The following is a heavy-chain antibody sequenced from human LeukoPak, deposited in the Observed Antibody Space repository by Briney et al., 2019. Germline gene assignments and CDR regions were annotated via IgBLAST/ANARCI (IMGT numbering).Heavy chain of an antibody. V-gene: IGHV3-21*01. CDR2: ISSSSSYI. D-gene: IGHD3-10*01. Sequence: GGSLRLSCAASGFTFSSYWMNWVRQAPGKGLEWVSSISSSSSYIYYADSVKGRFTISRDNAKNSLYLQMNSLRAEDTAVYYCARGLRYYGSGSYHYYYYYMDVWGKGTTVTVSS. CDR1: GFTFSSYW. J-gene: IGHJ6*03. CDR3: ARGLRYYGSGSYHYYYYYMDV.